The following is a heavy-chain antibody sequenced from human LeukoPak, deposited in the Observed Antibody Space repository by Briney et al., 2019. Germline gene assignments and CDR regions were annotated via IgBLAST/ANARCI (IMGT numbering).Heavy chain of an antibody. J-gene: IGHJ4*02. V-gene: IGHV3-33*01. D-gene: IGHD2-21*02. CDR1: GFTFSSDG. CDR2: IWYDGSNK. Sequence: GGSLRLSCAASGFTFSSDGMHWVRQAPGKGLEWVAVIWYDGSNKYYADSVKGRFTISRDNSKNTLYLQMNSLRAEDTAVYYCARDRYCGGDCYWAYFDYWGQGTLVTVSS. CDR3: ARDRYCGGDCYWAYFDY.